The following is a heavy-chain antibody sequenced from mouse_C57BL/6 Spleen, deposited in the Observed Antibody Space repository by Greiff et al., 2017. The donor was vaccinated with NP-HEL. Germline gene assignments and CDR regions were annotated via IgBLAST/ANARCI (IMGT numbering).Heavy chain of an antibody. CDR1: GFSFNTYA. V-gene: IGHV10-1*01. Sequence: EVQGVESGGGLVQPKGSLKLSCAASGFSFNTYAMNWVRQAPGKGLEWVARIRSKSTNYATYYADSVKDRFTISRDDSESMLYLQMNNLKTEDTAMYYCVRGQPYFDYWGQGTTLTVSS. D-gene: IGHD6-1*01. J-gene: IGHJ2*01. CDR2: IRSKSTNYAT. CDR3: VRGQPYFDY.